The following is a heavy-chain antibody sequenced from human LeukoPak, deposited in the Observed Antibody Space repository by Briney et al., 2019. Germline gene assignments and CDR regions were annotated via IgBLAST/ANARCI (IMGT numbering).Heavy chain of an antibody. CDR1: GFTFSSYE. V-gene: IGHV3-48*03. J-gene: IGHJ4*02. D-gene: IGHD3-10*01. Sequence: PGGSLRLSCAASGFTFSSYEMNWVRQAPGKGLEWVSYISSSGSTIYYADSVKGRFTISRDNAKNSLYLQMNSLRAEDTAVYYCARPRGVVPAAVEHTSGSYYISPFYYWGQGTLVTVSS. CDR2: ISSSGSTI. CDR3: ARPRGVVPAAVEHTSGSYYISPFYY.